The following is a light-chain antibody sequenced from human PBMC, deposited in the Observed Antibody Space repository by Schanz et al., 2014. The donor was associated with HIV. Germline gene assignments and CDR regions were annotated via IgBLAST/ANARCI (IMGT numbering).Light chain of an antibody. CDR1: SSDVGDYNY. CDR3: SSYAGSNNLV. Sequence: QSVLTQPATVSGSPGQSITISCTVSSSDVGDYNYVSWYRQHPGKVPKLMIYDVNNRPSGVSNRFSGSKSGNTASLTISGLQAEDEADYYCSSYAGSNNLVFGGGTKLTVL. J-gene: IGLJ3*02. V-gene: IGLV2-14*03. CDR2: DVN.